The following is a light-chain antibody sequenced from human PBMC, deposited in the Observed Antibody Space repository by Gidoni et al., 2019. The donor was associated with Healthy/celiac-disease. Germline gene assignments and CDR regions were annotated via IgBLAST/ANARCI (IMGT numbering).Light chain of an antibody. CDR2: AAS. CDR3: QQSYSTPLT. J-gene: IGKJ3*01. CDR1: QIISSY. Sequence: DIQMTQSPSSLSASVGDRVTITCRASQIISSYLNWYQQKPGKAPKLLIYAASSLQSGVPSRFSGSGSGTDFTLTISSLQPGDFATYYCQQSYSTPLTFGPGTKVDIK. V-gene: IGKV1-39*01.